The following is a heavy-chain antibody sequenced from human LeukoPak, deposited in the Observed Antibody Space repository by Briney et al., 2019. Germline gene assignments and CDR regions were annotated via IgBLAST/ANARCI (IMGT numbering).Heavy chain of an antibody. J-gene: IGHJ4*02. D-gene: IGHD3-22*01. V-gene: IGHV1-24*01. Sequence: SVKASSKVYGYTLTELSMHWDRQAPGKGLEWMGGFDPEVGETIYAHKFQGRVTMTEDTSTDTAYMELSSLRSEDTAVYYCTTDLSGYYDSSGSYWGRGTLVTVSS. CDR3: TTDLSGYYDSSGSY. CDR2: FDPEVGET. CDR1: GYTLTELS.